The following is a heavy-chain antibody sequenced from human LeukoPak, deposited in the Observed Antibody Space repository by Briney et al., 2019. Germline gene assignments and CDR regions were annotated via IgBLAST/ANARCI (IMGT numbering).Heavy chain of an antibody. CDR3: AKATMIIGGFDY. V-gene: IGHV3-23*01. Sequence: GGSLRLSCAASGFTFSDNAMSWVRQAPGKGLEWVSAISASGGTIYYADSVKGRFIISRDNSKNTLYLQVHSLRAEDTAVYYCAKATMIIGGFDYWGQGTLVTVSS. D-gene: IGHD3-22*01. J-gene: IGHJ4*02. CDR2: ISASGGTI. CDR1: GFTFSDNA.